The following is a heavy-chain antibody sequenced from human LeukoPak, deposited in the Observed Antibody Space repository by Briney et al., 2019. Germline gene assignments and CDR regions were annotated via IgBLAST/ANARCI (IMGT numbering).Heavy chain of an antibody. Sequence: ETLSLTCTVSGGSMPGYYWSWIRQPPGKGLEWVANIKQDGSEKYYVDSVKGRFTISRDNAKNSLYLQMNSLRAEDTAVYYCARNGAPVVTAITPYYYYMDVWGKGTTVTVSS. CDR1: GGSMPGYY. CDR2: IKQDGSEK. J-gene: IGHJ6*03. CDR3: ARNGAPVVTAITPYYYYMDV. V-gene: IGHV3-7*01. D-gene: IGHD2-21*02.